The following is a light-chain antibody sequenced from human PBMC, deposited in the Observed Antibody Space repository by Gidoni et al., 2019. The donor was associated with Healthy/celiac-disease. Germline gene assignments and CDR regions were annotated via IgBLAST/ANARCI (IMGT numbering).Light chain of an antibody. CDR3: QQGNSFPLT. CDR1: QGISSW. V-gene: IGKV1-12*01. CDR2: AAS. Sequence: DIQMTQSPPSVSASVGERVTIPCRARQGISSWLAWYQQKPGKAPKLLIYAASSLQSGVPSSFSGSGSAADFTLTSSSLQPEDFATYYCQQGNSFPLTFGGGTKVEIK. J-gene: IGKJ4*01.